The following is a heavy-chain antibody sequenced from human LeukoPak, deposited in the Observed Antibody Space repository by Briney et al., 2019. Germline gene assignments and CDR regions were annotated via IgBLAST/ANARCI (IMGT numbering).Heavy chain of an antibody. J-gene: IGHJ4*02. CDR3: AKDFRGLRYFDWLPDFDY. Sequence: GGSLRLSCAASGFTFSSYAMSWVRQAPGKGLEWVSAISGSGGSTYYADSVKGRFTISRDNSKNTLYLQMNSLRAEDTAVYYCAKDFRGLRYFDWLPDFDYWGQGTLVTVSS. CDR1: GFTFSSYA. CDR2: ISGSGGST. D-gene: IGHD3-9*01. V-gene: IGHV3-23*01.